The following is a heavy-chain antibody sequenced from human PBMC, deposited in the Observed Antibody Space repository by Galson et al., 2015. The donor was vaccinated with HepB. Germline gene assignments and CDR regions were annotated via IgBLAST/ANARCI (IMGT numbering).Heavy chain of an antibody. V-gene: IGHV3-23*01. J-gene: IGHJ4*02. CDR3: AKGVGGYYNVLDY. D-gene: IGHD3-22*01. CDR1: GFTFTSYA. CDR2: ISGSDGNT. Sequence: SLRLSCAASGFTFTSYAMSWVRQAPGKGLEWVSGISGSDGNTYYADSVKGRFTISRDNSKNTLYLQMNSLRADDTAVYYCAKGVGGYYNVLDYWGQGTLVTVSS.